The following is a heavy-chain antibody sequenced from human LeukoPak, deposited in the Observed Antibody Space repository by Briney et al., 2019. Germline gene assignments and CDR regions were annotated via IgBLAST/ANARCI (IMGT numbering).Heavy chain of an antibody. CDR1: GFTFSSYE. D-gene: IGHD6-13*01. CDR3: ARDPGRSSSWYFDY. CDR2: IRSSGSTM. V-gene: IGHV3-48*03. J-gene: IGHJ4*02. Sequence: PGGSLRLSCAASGFTFSSYEMNWVRQAPGKGLEWVSYIRSSGSTMYYADSVKGRLTISRDNTKNSLYLQMNSLRAEDTAVYYCARDPGRSSSWYFDYWGQGTLVTVSS.